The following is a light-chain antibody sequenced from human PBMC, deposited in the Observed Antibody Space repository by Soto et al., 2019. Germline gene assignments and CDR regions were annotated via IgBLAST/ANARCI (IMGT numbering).Light chain of an antibody. CDR1: QTISSW. V-gene: IGKV1-5*03. CDR2: KAS. J-gene: IGKJ1*01. Sequence: DIQMTQSPSTLSGSVGDRVTITCRASQTISSWLAWYQQKPGKAPKLLIYKASTLKSGVPSRFSGSGSGTEFTLTISILQPDDFATYYCQHYNSYSEAFGQGTKLDSK. CDR3: QHYNSYSEA.